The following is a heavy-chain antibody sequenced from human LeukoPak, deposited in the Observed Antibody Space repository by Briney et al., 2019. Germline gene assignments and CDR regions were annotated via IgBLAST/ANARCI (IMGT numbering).Heavy chain of an antibody. CDR2: ITDSGTGT. J-gene: IGHJ5*02. D-gene: IGHD2-2*01. CDR1: GFTFSSYA. CDR3: AKDRYCSSTSCYLNWFDP. Sequence: GGSLRLSCAASGFTFSSYALSWVRQAPGKGLEWVSGITDSGTGTYYADSVKGRFTISRDNSKNTVYLQMSSLRAEDTAVYYCAKDRYCSSTSCYLNWFDPWGQGTLVTVSS. V-gene: IGHV3-23*01.